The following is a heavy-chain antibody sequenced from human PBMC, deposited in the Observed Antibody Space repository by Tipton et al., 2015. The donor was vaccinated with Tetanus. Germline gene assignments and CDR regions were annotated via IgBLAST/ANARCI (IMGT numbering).Heavy chain of an antibody. Sequence: SLRLSCETSGFTFKHHGMYWVRQAPGKGLERVALIWYDGSNQDYAHSVRGRFTISRDNSKNTLFLQMNSLRAEDTAVYYCARRTNSGHVYNPLDLWGQGTMVTVSS. J-gene: IGHJ3*01. CDR2: IWYDGSNQ. CDR3: ARRTNSGHVYNPLDL. V-gene: IGHV3-33*07. CDR1: GFTFKHHG. D-gene: IGHD5-24*01.